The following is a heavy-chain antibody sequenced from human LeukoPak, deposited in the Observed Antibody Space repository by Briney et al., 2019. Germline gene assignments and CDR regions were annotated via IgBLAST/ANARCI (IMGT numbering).Heavy chain of an antibody. CDR3: ARYTAMAHFDY. D-gene: IGHD5-18*01. Sequence: SETLSLTCTVSGGSISSYYGSWIRQPPGKGLEWIGYIYYSGSTNYNPSLKSRVTISVDTSKDQFSLKLSSVTAADTAVYYCARYTAMAHFDYWGQGTLVTVSS. CDR2: IYYSGST. V-gene: IGHV4-59*01. CDR1: GGSISSYY. J-gene: IGHJ4*02.